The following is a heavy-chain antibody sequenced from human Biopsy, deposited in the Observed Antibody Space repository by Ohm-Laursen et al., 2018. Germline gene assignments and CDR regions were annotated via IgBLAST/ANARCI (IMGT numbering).Heavy chain of an antibody. J-gene: IGHJ4*02. D-gene: IGHD3-10*02. CDR3: AKDDYDRVSSGYYFDY. V-gene: IGHV3-21*01. CDR1: GFAFSDYI. Sequence: SLRLSCAASGFAFSDYIMNWVRQAPGKGLEWVASISSTSNHIHYVDSVWGRFTISRDNAENSLYLEMNSLRVEDTAVYYCAKDDYDRVSSGYYFDYWGQGTLVSVSS. CDR2: ISSTSNHI.